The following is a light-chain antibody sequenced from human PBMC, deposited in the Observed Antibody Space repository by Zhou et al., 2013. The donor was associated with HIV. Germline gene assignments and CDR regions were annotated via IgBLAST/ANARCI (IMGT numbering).Light chain of an antibody. CDR3: QQYYSTPLT. J-gene: IGKJ4*01. CDR1: QNVLYSSNNKNY. V-gene: IGKV4-1*01. CDR2: WAS. Sequence: DIVMTQSPDSLAVSLGERATINCRSSQNVLYSSNNKNYLAWYQQKPGQPPKLLIYWASTRESGVPDRFSGSGSGTDFTLTISSLQAEDVAVYYCQQYYSTPLTFGGGPRWRS.